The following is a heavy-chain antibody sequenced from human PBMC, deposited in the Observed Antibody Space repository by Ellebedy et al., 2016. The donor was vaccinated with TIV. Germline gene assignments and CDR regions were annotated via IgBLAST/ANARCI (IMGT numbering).Heavy chain of an antibody. CDR1: GFPFSSFG. CDR2: MWFDGTTS. V-gene: IGHV3-33*01. CDR3: AREFRLSHYYDSSGYLDY. J-gene: IGHJ4*02. Sequence: PGGSLRLSCAASGFPFSSFGMHWVRQAPGKGLEWVALMWFDGTTSYYADSVKGRFTISSDNSKNTLYLQMSGLRAEDTAVYYCAREFRLSHYYDSSGYLDYWGQGTVVTVSS. D-gene: IGHD3-22*01.